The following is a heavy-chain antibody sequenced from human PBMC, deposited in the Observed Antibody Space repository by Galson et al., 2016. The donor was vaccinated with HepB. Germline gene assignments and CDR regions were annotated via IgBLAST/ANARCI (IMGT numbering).Heavy chain of an antibody. Sequence: SVKVSCKASGYTFTTYGFNWVRQAPGQGLEWMGWISGYTGNANYPQKFQGRVTMTRDPSTSTAYLDLTSLTSDDTAVYFCATGVGWELPFEWGQGTLVTVSS. CDR1: GYTFTTYG. D-gene: IGHD2-15*01. CDR2: ISGYTGNA. J-gene: IGHJ4*02. CDR3: ATGVGWELPFE. V-gene: IGHV1-18*01.